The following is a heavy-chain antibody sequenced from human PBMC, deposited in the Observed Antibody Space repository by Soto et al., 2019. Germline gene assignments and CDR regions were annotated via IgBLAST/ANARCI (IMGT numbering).Heavy chain of an antibody. CDR3: AKPLYYYGSGSYFFDY. CDR1: GFTFSSYG. D-gene: IGHD3-10*01. V-gene: IGHV3-30*18. J-gene: IGHJ4*02. CDR2: ISYDGSNK. Sequence: PGGSLRLSCAASGFTFSSYGMHWVRQAPGKGLEWVAVISYDGSNKYYADSVKGRFTISRDNSKNTLYLQMNSLRAEDTAVYYCAKPLYYYGSGSYFFDYWGQGTLVTVSS.